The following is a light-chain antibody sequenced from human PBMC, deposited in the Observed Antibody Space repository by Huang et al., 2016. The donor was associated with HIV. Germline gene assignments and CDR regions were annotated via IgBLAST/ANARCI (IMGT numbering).Light chain of an antibody. CDR2: GAF. Sequence: EIVFTQSPATLSVSPGERATLSCRASQSVRRNLAWYQQKPGQTPRLLIYGAFTRATGIPARFSGSGSGTEFTLTISSLQSEDFAVYYCQQYNDWRTFGQGTKVEIK. CDR3: QQYNDWRT. J-gene: IGKJ1*01. CDR1: QSVRRN. V-gene: IGKV3-15*01.